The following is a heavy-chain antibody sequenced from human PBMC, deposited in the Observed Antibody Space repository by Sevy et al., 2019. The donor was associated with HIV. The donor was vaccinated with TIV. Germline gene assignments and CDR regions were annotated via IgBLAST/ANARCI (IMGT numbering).Heavy chain of an antibody. D-gene: IGHD6-13*01. CDR3: AREHSSSSALDI. V-gene: IGHV3-30-3*01. CDR1: GFTCSSYA. Sequence: GGSLRLSCAASGFTCSSYAMHWVRQAPGKGLEWVAVISYDGSNKYYADSVKGRFTISRDNSKNTLYLQMNSLRAEDTAVYYCAREHSSSSALDIWGQGTMVTVSS. CDR2: ISYDGSNK. J-gene: IGHJ3*02.